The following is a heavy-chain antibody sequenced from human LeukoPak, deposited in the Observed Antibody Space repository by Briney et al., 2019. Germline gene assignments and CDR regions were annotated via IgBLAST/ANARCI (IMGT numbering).Heavy chain of an antibody. D-gene: IGHD3-9*01. CDR1: GYTFTSYA. CDR3: ARARILTGPPSSPYYYYGMDV. CDR2: INTNTGNP. V-gene: IGHV7-4-1*02. J-gene: IGHJ6*02. Sequence: ASVKVSCKASGYTFTSYAMNWVRQAPGQGLEWMGWINTNTGNPTYAQGFTGRFVFSLDTSVSTAYLQISSLKAEDTAVYYCARARILTGPPSSPYYYYGMDVWGQGTTVTVSS.